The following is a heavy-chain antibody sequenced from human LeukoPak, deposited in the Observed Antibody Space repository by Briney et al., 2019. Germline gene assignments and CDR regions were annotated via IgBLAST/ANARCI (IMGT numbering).Heavy chain of an antibody. J-gene: IGHJ6*03. D-gene: IGHD2-2*01. Sequence: SETLSLTCAVYGGSLSGYYWSWVRQPPGKGLEWIGEINHSGSTNYNPSLKSRVTISLDTSKNQFSLKLSSVTAADTAVYYCARERRRYCSSTSCYEGASLSGAYYYYYMDVWGKGTTVTISS. CDR1: GGSLSGYY. V-gene: IGHV4-34*01. CDR2: INHSGST. CDR3: ARERRRYCSSTSCYEGASLSGAYYYYYMDV.